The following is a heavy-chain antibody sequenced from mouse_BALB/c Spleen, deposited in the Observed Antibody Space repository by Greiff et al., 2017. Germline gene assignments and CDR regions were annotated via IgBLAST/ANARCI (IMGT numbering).Heavy chain of an antibody. J-gene: IGHJ3*01. CDR1: GFNIKDTY. Sequence: EVQLQQSGAELVKPGASVKLSCTASGFNIKDTYMHWVKQRPEQGLEWIGRIDPANGNTKYDPKFQGKATIKADTSSNTAYLQLSSLTSEDTAVYYCARGYDGAWFAYWGQGTLVTVSA. CDR3: ARGYDGAWFAY. CDR2: IDPANGNT. V-gene: IGHV14-3*02. D-gene: IGHD2-2*01.